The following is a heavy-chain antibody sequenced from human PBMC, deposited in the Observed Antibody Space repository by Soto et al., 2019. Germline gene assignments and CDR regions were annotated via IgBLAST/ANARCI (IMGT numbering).Heavy chain of an antibody. Sequence: PSETLSLTCAVYGGSFSGYYWSWIRQPPGKGLEWIGEINHSGSTNYNPSLKSRVTISVDTSKNQFSLKLSSVTAADTAVYYCARGGGWQQLFSLDYWGQGTLVTVSS. V-gene: IGHV4-34*01. CDR1: GGSFSGYY. J-gene: IGHJ4*02. D-gene: IGHD6-13*01. CDR3: ARGGGWQQLFSLDY. CDR2: INHSGST.